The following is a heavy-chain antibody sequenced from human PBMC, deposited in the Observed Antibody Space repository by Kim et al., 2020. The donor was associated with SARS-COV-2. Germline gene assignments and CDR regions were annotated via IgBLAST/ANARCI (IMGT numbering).Heavy chain of an antibody. Sequence: GGSLRLSCGASGFSFINYGMNWVRQAPGKGLEWISYISGSGSIIYYADSVKGRFTISRDNAKNSLFLQMSGLRAEDTAVYYCARVRVMGVAHFDYWGQGT. CDR2: ISGSGSII. D-gene: IGHD3-3*01. CDR1: GFSFINYG. J-gene: IGHJ4*02. CDR3: ARVRVMGVAHFDY. V-gene: IGHV3-48*03.